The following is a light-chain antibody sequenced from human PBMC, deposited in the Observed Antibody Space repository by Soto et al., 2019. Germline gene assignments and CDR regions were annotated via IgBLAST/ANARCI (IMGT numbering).Light chain of an antibody. J-gene: IGKJ1*01. V-gene: IGKV3-20*01. CDR2: DAS. CDR1: QTLRSNF. Sequence: EIVLTQSPDTLSLSPGERATLSCRASQTLRSNFLAWYQKRPGQAPSLLIYDASSRASGIPDRFSGSGSGTDVTNTIRILEHEDFAEYYCQQYNGSPRTFGQGTKVEVK. CDR3: QQYNGSPRT.